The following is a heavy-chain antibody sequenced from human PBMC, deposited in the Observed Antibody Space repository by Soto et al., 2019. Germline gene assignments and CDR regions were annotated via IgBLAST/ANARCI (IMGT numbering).Heavy chain of an antibody. D-gene: IGHD3-10*01. V-gene: IGHV1-18*01. J-gene: IGHJ4*02. Sequence: QVQLVQSGAEVKKPGASVKVSCKASGYTFTSYGISWVRQAPGQGLEGMGWSSAYNGNTNYAQKLQGRDTMTTDTSTSTAYMELRGLRSDDTAVYYCARDKGDGSGSYYGYWGQGTLVTVSS. CDR3: ARDKGDGSGSYYGY. CDR1: GYTFTSYG. CDR2: SSAYNGNT.